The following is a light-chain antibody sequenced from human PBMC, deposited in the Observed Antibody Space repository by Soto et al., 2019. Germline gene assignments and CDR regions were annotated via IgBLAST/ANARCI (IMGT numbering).Light chain of an antibody. CDR3: QQSYSYPRT. CDR2: AAS. Sequence: AIRMTQSPSSLSASTGERVTITCQASQGISSYLAWYQQKPGKAPKLLIYAASTLQSGVPSRFSGSGSGTDFTLTISCLQPEDFATYYCQQSYSYPRTFGQGTKVEIK. CDR1: QGISSY. V-gene: IGKV1-8*01. J-gene: IGKJ1*01.